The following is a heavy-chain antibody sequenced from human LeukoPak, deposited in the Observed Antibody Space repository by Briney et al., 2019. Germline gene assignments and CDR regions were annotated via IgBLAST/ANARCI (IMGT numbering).Heavy chain of an antibody. CDR3: ATARYSSGWAFDY. V-gene: IGHV1-69-2*01. J-gene: IGHJ4*02. Sequence: ASVKVSCKVSGYTFTDYYMHWVQQAPGKGLEWMGLVDPEDGETIYAEKFQGRVTITADTSTDTAYMELSSLRSEETAVYYCATARYSSGWAFDYWGQGTLVTVSS. CDR1: GYTFTDYY. CDR2: VDPEDGET. D-gene: IGHD6-19*01.